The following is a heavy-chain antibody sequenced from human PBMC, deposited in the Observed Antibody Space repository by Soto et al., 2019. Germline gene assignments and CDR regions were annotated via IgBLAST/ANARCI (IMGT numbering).Heavy chain of an antibody. CDR2: IYHSGST. V-gene: IGHV4-30-2*01. CDR1: GGSISSGGYS. J-gene: IGHJ3*02. Sequence: SETLALTRAVSGGSISSGGYSWSWIRQPPGKGLEWIGYIYHSGSTYYNPSLKSRVTISVDRSKNQFSLKLSSVTAADTAVYYFARTPDIWRQLTMVTV. CDR3: ARTPDI.